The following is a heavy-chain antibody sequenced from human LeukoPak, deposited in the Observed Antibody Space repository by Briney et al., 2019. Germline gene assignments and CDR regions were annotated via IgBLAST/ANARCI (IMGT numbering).Heavy chain of an antibody. D-gene: IGHD3-22*01. CDR1: GYSLTDLS. J-gene: IGHJ4*02. Sequence: ASVKVSCKVSGYSLTDLSMHWVRQAPGQGLEWMGGFDPDYGETFYAQKFQGRVTMTEDTSTDTAYMELSSLRSEDTAVYYCATLFSSYDSSDVVYWGQGTLVTVSS. CDR3: ATLFSSYDSSDVVY. CDR2: FDPDYGET. V-gene: IGHV1-24*01.